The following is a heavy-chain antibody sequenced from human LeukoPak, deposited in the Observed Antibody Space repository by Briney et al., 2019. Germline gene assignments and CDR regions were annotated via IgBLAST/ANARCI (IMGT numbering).Heavy chain of an antibody. Sequence: GGSLRLSCAASGFSFSSYSIHWVRQAPGKGLEWVAVISYDGSNKYYADSVKGRFTISRDNSKNTLYLQMNSLRAEDTAVYYCASSTPLRYGGNSFDYWGQGTLVTVSS. CDR1: GFSFSSYS. D-gene: IGHD4-23*01. J-gene: IGHJ4*02. CDR3: ASSTPLRYGGNSFDY. CDR2: ISYDGSNK. V-gene: IGHV3-30-3*01.